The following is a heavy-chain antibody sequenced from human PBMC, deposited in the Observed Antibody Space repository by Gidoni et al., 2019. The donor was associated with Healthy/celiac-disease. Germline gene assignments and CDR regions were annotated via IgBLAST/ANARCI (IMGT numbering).Heavy chain of an antibody. CDR2: IKQDGSEK. D-gene: IGHD6-19*01. Sequence: EVQLVESGGGLVQTGGSLRLSCAASGFTFSSYWMSWVRQAPGKGLKWVPNIKQDGSEKYYVDSVKGRFTISRDNAKNSLYLQMNSLRAEDTAVYFCATDSLSIAVAGTDYWGQGTLVTVSS. J-gene: IGHJ4*02. V-gene: IGHV3-7*01. CDR1: GFTFSSYW. CDR3: ATDSLSIAVAGTDY.